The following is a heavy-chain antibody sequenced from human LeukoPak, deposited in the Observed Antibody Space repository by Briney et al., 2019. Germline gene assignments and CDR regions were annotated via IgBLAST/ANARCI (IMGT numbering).Heavy chain of an antibody. Sequence: GGSLRLSCAASGFTFSSYEMNWVRQAPGKGLEWVAFIRYDGSNKYYADSVKGRFTISRDNSKNTLYLQMNSLRAEDTAVYYCAKGYYFDILSGYSSLDSWGQGTLVTVSS. CDR1: GFTFSSYE. V-gene: IGHV3-30*02. CDR3: AKGYYFDILSGYSSLDS. J-gene: IGHJ4*02. D-gene: IGHD3-9*01. CDR2: IRYDGSNK.